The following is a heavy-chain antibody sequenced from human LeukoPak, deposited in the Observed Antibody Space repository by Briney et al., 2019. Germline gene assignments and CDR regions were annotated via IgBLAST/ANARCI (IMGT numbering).Heavy chain of an antibody. Sequence: GSSVKVSCKXSGGTFSSYAISWVRQAPGQGLEWMGGIIPIFGTANYAQKFQGRVTTTADESTSTAYMELSSLRSEDTAVYYCARKGYCSSTSCYKDWFDPWGQGTLVTVSS. V-gene: IGHV1-69*01. CDR3: ARKGYCSSTSCYKDWFDP. J-gene: IGHJ5*02. CDR2: IIPIFGTA. CDR1: GGTFSSYA. D-gene: IGHD2-2*02.